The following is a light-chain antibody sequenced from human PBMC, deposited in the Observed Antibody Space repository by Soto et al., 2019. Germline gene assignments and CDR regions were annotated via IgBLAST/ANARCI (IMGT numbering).Light chain of an antibody. J-gene: IGKJ1*01. V-gene: IGKV1-5*01. CDR3: QQCNSYPWT. CDR1: EKINKW. CDR2: DAS. Sequence: DIQMTQSPSTLSASVGDRVTITCRASEKINKWLAWYQQTPGKAPKLLISDASSFESGVPSRFSGSGSGTEFTLTISSLQPDDFATYYCQQCNSYPWTFGQGTKGDIK.